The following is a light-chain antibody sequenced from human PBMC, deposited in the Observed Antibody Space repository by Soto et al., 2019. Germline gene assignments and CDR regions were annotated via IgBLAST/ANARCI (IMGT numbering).Light chain of an antibody. CDR3: TSYTSSSTLV. CDR1: SSDVGGYNY. V-gene: IGLV2-14*01. Sequence: QSVLTQPASVSGSPGQSITISCTGTSSDVGGYNYGSWHQQHPGKAPKLMIYEVSNRPSWFSNRFSVSKSGNTASLVSSGLQAEDEADYYCTSYTSSSTLVIGGGTKLTVL. J-gene: IGLJ2*01. CDR2: EVS.